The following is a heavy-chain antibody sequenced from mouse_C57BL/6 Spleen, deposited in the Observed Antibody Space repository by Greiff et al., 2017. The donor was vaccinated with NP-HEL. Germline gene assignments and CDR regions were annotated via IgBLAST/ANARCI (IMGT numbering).Heavy chain of an antibody. CDR2: ISSGSSTI. D-gene: IGHD1-1*01. V-gene: IGHV5-17*01. Sequence: EVKVVESGGGLVKPGGSLKLSCAASGFTFSDYGMHWVRQAPEKGLEWVAYISSGSSTIYYADTVKGRFTISRDNAKNTLFLQMTSLRSEDTAMYYCARNYGSGDWYFDVWGTGTTVTVSS. CDR1: GFTFSDYG. J-gene: IGHJ1*03. CDR3: ARNYGSGDWYFDV.